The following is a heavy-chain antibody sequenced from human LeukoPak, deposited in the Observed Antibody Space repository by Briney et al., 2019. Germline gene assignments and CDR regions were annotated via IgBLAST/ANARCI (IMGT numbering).Heavy chain of an antibody. V-gene: IGHV2-5*01. CDR2: IYWNDDK. Sequence: SGPTLVKPTQTLTLTCTFSGFSLSTSGVGVGWIRQPPGKALEWLALIYWNDDKRYSPSLKSRLTITKDTSKNQVVLTMTNMDPVDAATYYCAHRYYDFWSGWEPFDYWGQGTLVTVSS. J-gene: IGHJ4*02. CDR3: AHRYYDFWSGWEPFDY. D-gene: IGHD3-3*01. CDR1: GFSLSTSGVG.